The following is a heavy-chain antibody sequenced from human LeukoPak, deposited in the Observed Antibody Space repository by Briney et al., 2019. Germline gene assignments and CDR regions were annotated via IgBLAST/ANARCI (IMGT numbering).Heavy chain of an antibody. Sequence: GGSLRLSCAASGFTFSSYGMHWVRQAPGKGLEWVSAISGSGGSTYYADSVKGRFTISRDNSKNTLYLQMNSLRAEDTAVYYCAKDVGATIFDYWGQGTLVTVSS. CDR2: ISGSGGST. D-gene: IGHD1-26*01. V-gene: IGHV3-23*01. CDR1: GFTFSSYG. J-gene: IGHJ4*02. CDR3: AKDVGATIFDY.